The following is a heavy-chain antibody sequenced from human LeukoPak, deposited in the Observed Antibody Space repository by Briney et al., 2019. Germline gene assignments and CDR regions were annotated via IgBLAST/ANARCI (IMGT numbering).Heavy chain of an antibody. V-gene: IGHV3-13*01. CDR3: AKGILGYRSSTSCVPSDY. J-gene: IGHJ4*02. CDR1: GFTFSNYD. CDR2: IDAAGDT. D-gene: IGHD2-2*01. Sequence: PGGSLRLSCAAAGFTFSNYDMHWVRQPSGKGLEWVSAIDAAGDTNYPDSVKGRFTISRDNSKNTLYLQMNSLRAEDTAVYYCAKGILGYRSSTSCVPSDYWGQGTLVTVSS.